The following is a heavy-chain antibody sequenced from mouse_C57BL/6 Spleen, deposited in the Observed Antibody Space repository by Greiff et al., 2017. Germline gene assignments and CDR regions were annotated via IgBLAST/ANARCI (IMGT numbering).Heavy chain of an antibody. V-gene: IGHV8-8*01. CDR3: SRMGYSTNGYYFDY. D-gene: IGHD2-5*01. J-gene: IGHJ2*01. CDR1: GFSLSTFGMG. CDR2: IWWDDAK. Sequence: QVTLKVSGPGILQPSQTLSLTCSFSGFSLSTFGMGVGWIRQPSGKGLEWRAHIWWDDAKYYNPALNSRLTISKNTSKNPYILQIADVDTADTATYYGSRMGYSTNGYYFDYWGQGTTLTVSS.